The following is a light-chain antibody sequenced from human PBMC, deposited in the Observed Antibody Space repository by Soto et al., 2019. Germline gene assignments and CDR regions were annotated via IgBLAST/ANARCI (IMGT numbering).Light chain of an antibody. CDR2: GAS. J-gene: IGKJ1*01. V-gene: IGKV3-20*01. Sequence: EIVMMESRATLSVSPGERATLFCRASQSVASRNLAWYQQKSGQAPRLLMYGASSRAIHTPDRFSGTGSGTDFTLTISGLEPEDFAVYYCQHFGDSLWTFGQGTKVDNK. CDR1: QSVASRN. CDR3: QHFGDSLWT.